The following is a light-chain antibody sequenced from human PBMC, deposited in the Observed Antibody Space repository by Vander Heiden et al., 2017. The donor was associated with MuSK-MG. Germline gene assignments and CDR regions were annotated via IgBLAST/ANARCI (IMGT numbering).Light chain of an antibody. Sequence: QSALTQPASVSASPGQSITIACTGTSSAIGSYNLVSWYQHHAHQAPKVIIFDVTDRPSGVSNRFSGSKAGNTASLTISGLKDEDEADYYCGSYTSSGTLVFGGGTKVTVL. V-gene: IGLV2-14*03. CDR2: DVT. J-gene: IGLJ2*01. CDR3: GSYTSSGTLV. CDR1: SSAIGSYNL.